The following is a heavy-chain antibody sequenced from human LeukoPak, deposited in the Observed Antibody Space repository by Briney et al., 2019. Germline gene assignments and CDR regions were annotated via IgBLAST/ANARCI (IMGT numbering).Heavy chain of an antibody. CDR2: IIPIFGTA. J-gene: IGHJ5*02. V-gene: IGHV1-69*06. D-gene: IGHD3-16*01. CDR1: GGTFSSYA. CDR3: ARDSARERGLWFDP. Sequence: SVKVSCKASGGTFSSYAISWVRQAPGQGLEWMGGIIPIFGTANYAQKFQGRVTITADKSTSTAYMELSSLRSEDTAVYYCARDSARERGLWFDPWGQGTLVTVS.